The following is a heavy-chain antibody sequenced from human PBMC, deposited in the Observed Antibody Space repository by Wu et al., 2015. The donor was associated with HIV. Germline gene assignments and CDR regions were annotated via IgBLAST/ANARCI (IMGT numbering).Heavy chain of an antibody. V-gene: IGHV1-2*02. D-gene: IGHD6-13*01. CDR3: ARNYDYRLTAAGAFDY. CDR1: GYTFTGHY. J-gene: IGHJ4*02. Sequence: QVQLVQSGAEVKKPGASVKVSCKASGYTFTGHYLHWVRQAPGQGLEWMGWVNPNSGGPNYALKFQGRVTMTKDTSINTVYMELSRLTSDDTAVYYCARNYDYRLTAAGAFDYWAREHWSPSPQ. CDR2: VNPNSGGP.